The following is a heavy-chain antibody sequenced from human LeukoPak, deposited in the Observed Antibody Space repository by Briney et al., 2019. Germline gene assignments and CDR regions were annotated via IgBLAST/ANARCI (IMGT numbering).Heavy chain of an antibody. CDR2: IYTSGST. CDR1: GGSISSGSYY. V-gene: IGHV4-61*02. D-gene: IGHD3-3*01. CDR3: ARAYYDFWSPFDY. Sequence: PSETLSLTCTVSGGSISSGSYYWSWIRQPAGKGLEWIGRIYTSGSTNYNPSLKSRVTISVDTSKNQFSLKLSSVTAADTAVYYCARAYYDFWSPFDYWGQGTLVTVSS. J-gene: IGHJ4*02.